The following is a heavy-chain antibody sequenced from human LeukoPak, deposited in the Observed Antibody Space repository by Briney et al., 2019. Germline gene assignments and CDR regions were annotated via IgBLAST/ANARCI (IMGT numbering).Heavy chain of an antibody. CDR1: GFTFTSYA. Sequence: GGSLRLSCAASGFTFTSYAMSWIRQAPGKGLEWVSAISGGGEDTYYPDSVKGRFTTSRDNSKNTLYLQMNSLRAEDTAIYYCAKPRAMTTGVGRYFDLWGRGTLVTVSS. J-gene: IGHJ2*01. CDR2: ISGGGEDT. CDR3: AKPRAMTTGVGRYFDL. D-gene: IGHD1-1*01. V-gene: IGHV3-23*01.